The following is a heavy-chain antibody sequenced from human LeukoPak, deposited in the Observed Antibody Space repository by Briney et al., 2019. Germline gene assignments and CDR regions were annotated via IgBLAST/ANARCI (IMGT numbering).Heavy chain of an antibody. V-gene: IGHV4-59*01. CDR1: GGSISSYY. Sequence: PSETLSLTCTVSGGSISSYYWSWIRQPPGKGLEWIEYIYYSGSTNYNPSLKSRVTISVDTSKNQFSLKLSSVTAADTAVYYCATEGAAAGTEDWFDPWGQGTLVTVSS. CDR2: IYYSGST. J-gene: IGHJ5*02. CDR3: ATEGAAAGTEDWFDP. D-gene: IGHD6-13*01.